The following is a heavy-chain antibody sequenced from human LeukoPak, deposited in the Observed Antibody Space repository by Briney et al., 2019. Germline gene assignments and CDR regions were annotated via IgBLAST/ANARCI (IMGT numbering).Heavy chain of an antibody. D-gene: IGHD3-3*01. J-gene: IGHJ4*02. Sequence: ASVTVSCKASGYTFTSYYMHWVRQAPGQGVEWMGIINPSGGSTRYAQKLQGRVTMTRDMSTSTVYMELSSLRSEDTAVYYCARDRGFLEWLLYFDYWGQGTLVTVSS. CDR3: ARDRGFLEWLLYFDY. CDR1: GYTFTSYY. V-gene: IGHV1-46*01. CDR2: INPSGGST.